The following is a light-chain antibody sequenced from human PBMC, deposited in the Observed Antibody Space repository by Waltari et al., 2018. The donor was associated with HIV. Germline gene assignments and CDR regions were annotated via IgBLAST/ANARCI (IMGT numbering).Light chain of an antibody. Sequence: QSALTQPASVSGSPGQSITISCTGTSSDAGGYNYVSWYQQHPGKAPKLMIYEVSNRPSWVSNRFSGSKSGNTASLTISGLQAEDEADYYCSSYTSSSTLRVFGGGTKLTVL. CDR1: SSDAGGYNY. CDR3: SSYTSSSTLRV. CDR2: EVS. J-gene: IGLJ3*02. V-gene: IGLV2-14*01.